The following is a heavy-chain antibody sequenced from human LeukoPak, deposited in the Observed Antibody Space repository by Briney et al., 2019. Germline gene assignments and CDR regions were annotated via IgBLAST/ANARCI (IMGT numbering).Heavy chain of an antibody. CDR2: ISYDGSNK. J-gene: IGHJ3*02. V-gene: IGHV3-30*03. D-gene: IGHD4-23*01. CDR1: GFTFSSYG. Sequence: GGSLRLSCAASGFTFSSYGMHWVRQALGKGLEWVAVISYDGSNKYYADSVKGRFTISRHNSKNTLYLQMNSLRAEDTAVYYCARDWDGDYGGFDIWGQGTMVTVSS. CDR3: ARDWDGDYGGFDI.